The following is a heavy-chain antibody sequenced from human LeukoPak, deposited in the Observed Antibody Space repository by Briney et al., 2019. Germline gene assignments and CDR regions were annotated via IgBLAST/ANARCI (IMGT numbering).Heavy chain of an antibody. D-gene: IGHD6-19*01. CDR1: GFSFDDYL. V-gene: IGHV3-43*02. Sequence: GGSLRLSCAASGFSFDDYLMHWVRQAPGKGLEWVSLISGDGGSTYYADSVKGRFTISRDNSKNSLYLQMNSLRTEDTALYYRAKGKSSGWNFDYWGQGTLVTVSS. J-gene: IGHJ4*02. CDR2: ISGDGGST. CDR3: AKGKSSGWNFDY.